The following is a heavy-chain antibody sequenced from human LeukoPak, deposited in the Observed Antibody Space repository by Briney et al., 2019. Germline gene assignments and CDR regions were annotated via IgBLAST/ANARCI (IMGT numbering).Heavy chain of an antibody. Sequence: GGSLRFSCAASGFTFRDAGMSWVRQAPGKGLEWVGRIKSKTDGGTTDYAAPVKGRFTISRDDSKNTLYLQMNSLKTEDTAVYYCTTDYPTTRDAFDIWGQGTMVTVSS. CDR1: GFTFRDAG. D-gene: IGHD1-1*01. CDR3: TTDYPTTRDAFDI. V-gene: IGHV3-15*01. CDR2: IKSKTDGGTT. J-gene: IGHJ3*02.